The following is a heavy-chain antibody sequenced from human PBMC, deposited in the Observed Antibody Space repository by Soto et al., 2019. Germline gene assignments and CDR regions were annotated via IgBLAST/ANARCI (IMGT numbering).Heavy chain of an antibody. J-gene: IGHJ6*02. V-gene: IGHV1-58*01. CDR1: GFTFTSSV. D-gene: IGHD2-8*01. Sequence: VASVKVSCKASGFTFTSSVVQWVRQARGQRLEWIGWIVVGSGNTNYAQKFQERVTITRDMSTSTAYMELSSLRSEDTAVYYCAAEHTLMVYYYGMDVWGQGTTVTVSS. CDR2: IVVGSGNT. CDR3: AAEHTLMVYYYGMDV.